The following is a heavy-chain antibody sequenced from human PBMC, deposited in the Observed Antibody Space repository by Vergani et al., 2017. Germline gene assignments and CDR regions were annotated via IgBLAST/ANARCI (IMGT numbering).Heavy chain of an antibody. CDR2: IYSGGST. V-gene: IGHV3-66*02. J-gene: IGHJ3*02. CDR1: GFTVSSNY. Sequence: EVQLVESGGGLVQPGGSLRLSCAASGFTVSSNYMSWVRQAPGKGLEWVSVIYSGGSTYYADSVKGRFTISRDNSKNTLYLQMNRLRAEDTAVYYCARGRGGIGGAFDIWGQGTMVTVSS. CDR3: ARGRGGIGGAFDI. D-gene: IGHD3-16*01.